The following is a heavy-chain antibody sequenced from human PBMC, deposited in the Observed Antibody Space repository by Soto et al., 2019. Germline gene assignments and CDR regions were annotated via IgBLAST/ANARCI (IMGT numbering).Heavy chain of an antibody. CDR2: IYHSGST. V-gene: IGHV4-30-2*01. CDR3: ARAELGYSSSSEVGYYYYYGMDV. D-gene: IGHD6-6*01. CDR1: GGSISSGGYS. Sequence: QLQLQESGSGLVKPSQTLSLTCAVSGGSISSGGYSWSWIRQPPGKGLEWIGYIYHSGSTYYNPSLKSRVTISVDRSKNQFSRKLSSVTAADTAVYYCARAELGYSSSSEVGYYYYYGMDVWGQGTTVTVSS. J-gene: IGHJ6*02.